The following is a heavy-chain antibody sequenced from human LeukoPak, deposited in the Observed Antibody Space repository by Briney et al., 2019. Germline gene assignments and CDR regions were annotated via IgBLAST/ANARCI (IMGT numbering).Heavy chain of an antibody. V-gene: IGHV4-39*01. CDR1: GGSISSSSYY. D-gene: IGHD7-27*01. CDR2: IYYSGST. J-gene: IGHJ4*02. CDR3: ARRTGDNKRDY. Sequence: PSETLSLTCTVSGGSISSSSYYWGWIRQPPGKGLEWIGSIYYSGSTYYNPSLKSRVTISVDTSKNQFSLKLSSVTAADTAVYYCARRTGDNKRDYWGQGTLVTVSS.